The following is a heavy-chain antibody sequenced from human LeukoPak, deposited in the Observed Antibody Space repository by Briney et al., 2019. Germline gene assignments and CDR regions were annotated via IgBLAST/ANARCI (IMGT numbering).Heavy chain of an antibody. Sequence: PSETLSLTCTVSGDSMSNHYWSWIRQPPGRGLEWIAYIHYSGSTNYSPSLKSRVAISVDTSKNQFSLKLSSVTPTDAAVYYCATYDYLYYFDNWGQGTLVTVSS. J-gene: IGHJ4*02. CDR2: IHYSGST. D-gene: IGHD4-11*01. CDR3: ATYDYLYYFDN. V-gene: IGHV4-59*11. CDR1: GDSMSNHY.